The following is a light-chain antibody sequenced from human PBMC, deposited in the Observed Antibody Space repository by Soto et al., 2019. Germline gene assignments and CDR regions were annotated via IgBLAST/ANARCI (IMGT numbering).Light chain of an antibody. J-gene: IGKJ1*01. CDR2: HAS. Sequence: DIQITQSPSTLPASVGDRVTITCRASQSISNWLAWYQRKPGTAPKLLIYHASTLESGVPSRFSGSGSGTEFSLTISSLQPDDFATYYCQQYNTYSFGQGTKVDIK. V-gene: IGKV1-5*01. CDR3: QQYNTYS. CDR1: QSISNW.